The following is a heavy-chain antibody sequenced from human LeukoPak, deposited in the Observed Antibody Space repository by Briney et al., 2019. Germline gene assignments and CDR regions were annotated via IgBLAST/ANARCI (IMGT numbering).Heavy chain of an antibody. CDR1: GDSISGYY. J-gene: IGHJ4*02. V-gene: IGHV4-59*12. Sequence: SETLSLTCTVSGDSISGYYWSWIRQPPGKGLEWIGYVYHTGHTHYSPSLKSRVTVSLDTSRNQVSLILSSVTAADTAVYYRARGPGFGESVTYFDYWGQGTLVTVSS. CDR2: VYHTGHT. D-gene: IGHD3-10*01. CDR3: ARGPGFGESVTYFDY.